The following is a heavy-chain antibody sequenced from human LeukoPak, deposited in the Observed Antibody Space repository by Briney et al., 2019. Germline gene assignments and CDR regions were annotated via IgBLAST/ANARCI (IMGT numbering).Heavy chain of an antibody. D-gene: IGHD4-17*01. J-gene: IGHJ4*02. Sequence: SETLSLTCAVYGGSFSGYYWSWIRQPPGKGLEWIGEINHSGSTNYNPSLKSRVTISVDTSKNQFSLKLSSVTAADTAVYYCARAGRGVPVTFDYWGQGTLATVSS. CDR3: ARAGRGVPVTFDY. CDR2: INHSGST. CDR1: GGSFSGYY. V-gene: IGHV4-34*01.